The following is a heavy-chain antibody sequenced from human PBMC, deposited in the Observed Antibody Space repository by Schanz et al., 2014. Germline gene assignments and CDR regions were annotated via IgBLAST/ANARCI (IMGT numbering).Heavy chain of an antibody. CDR1: GFTFSSYD. Sequence: QVQLVESGGGVVQPGRSLRLSCVASGFTFSSYDVFWVRQAPGKGLEWVSVIGVDGTTTYYADSVRGRFTISRDNAKNTLYLQMNSLSAEDTAVYYCARDQGYTTSWHIFDLWGQGTLVNVSS. CDR3: ARDQGYTTSWHIFDL. J-gene: IGHJ4*02. D-gene: IGHD6-13*01. CDR2: IGVDGTTT. V-gene: IGHV3-NL1*01.